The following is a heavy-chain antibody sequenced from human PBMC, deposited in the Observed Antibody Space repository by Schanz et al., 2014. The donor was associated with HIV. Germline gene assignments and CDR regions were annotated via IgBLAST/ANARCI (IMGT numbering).Heavy chain of an antibody. V-gene: IGHV1-2*02. CDR3: ARDTNFVLDV. CDR1: GHIFTGYL. D-gene: IGHD2-8*01. J-gene: IGHJ6*02. Sequence: QVQLVQSGAEAKEPGASVKVSCKPYGHIFTGYLIHWVGQAPGQGLERMGWINPNSGATDSAQKFQGRVTMTRDTSISTAFMELSSLKSDDTAVYYCARDTNFVLDVWGQGTTVTVSS. CDR2: INPNSGAT.